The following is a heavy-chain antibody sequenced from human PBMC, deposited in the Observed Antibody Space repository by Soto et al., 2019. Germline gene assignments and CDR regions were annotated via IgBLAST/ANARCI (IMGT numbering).Heavy chain of an antibody. V-gene: IGHV5-51*01. CDR3: ARGGHYYDSSGYYPILGSIFDY. Sequence: GASLKISCKGSGYSFTSYWIGWVRQLPGKGLEWMGIIYPGDSDTRYSPAFQGQVTISADKSISTAYLQWSSLKASDTAMYYCARGGHYYDSSGYYPILGSIFDYWGQGTLVTVSS. CDR2: IYPGDSDT. CDR1: GYSFTSYW. J-gene: IGHJ4*02. D-gene: IGHD3-22*01.